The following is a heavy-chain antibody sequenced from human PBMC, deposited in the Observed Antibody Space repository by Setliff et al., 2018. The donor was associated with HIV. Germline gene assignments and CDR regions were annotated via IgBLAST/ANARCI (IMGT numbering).Heavy chain of an antibody. CDR2: IYYSGST. V-gene: IGHV4-39*01. J-gene: IGHJ5*02. D-gene: IGHD3-3*01. Sequence: PSETLSLTCTVSGGSISSSSYYWGWIRQPPGKGLEWIGSIYYSGSTYYNPSLKSRVTISVDTSKNQFSLKLSSVTAADTAVYYCARLCRTRADTAYYNFWSGYRNWFDPWGQGTLVTVSS. CDR1: GGSISSSSYY. CDR3: ARLCRTRADTAYYNFWSGYRNWFDP.